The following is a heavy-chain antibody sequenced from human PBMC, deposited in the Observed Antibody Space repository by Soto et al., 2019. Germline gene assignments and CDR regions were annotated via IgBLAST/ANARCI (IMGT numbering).Heavy chain of an antibody. CDR1: GYTFTSYA. J-gene: IGHJ4*02. Sequence: QVQLVQSGAEEKKPGASVKVSCKASGYTFTSYAMHWVRQAPGQRLGWMGWTNAGNGNTKYSQKFQGRVTITRDTSASTAYMELSSLRSEDTAVYSCARSIVVVTALDYWGQGTLVTVSS. CDR2: TNAGNGNT. V-gene: IGHV1-3*05. D-gene: IGHD2-21*02. CDR3: ARSIVVVTALDY.